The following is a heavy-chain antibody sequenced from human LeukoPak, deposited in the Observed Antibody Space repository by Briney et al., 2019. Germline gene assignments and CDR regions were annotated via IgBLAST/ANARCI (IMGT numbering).Heavy chain of an antibody. Sequence: GGSLRLSCAASGFTFSTYSMNWVRHAPGKGLEWVSSISSSSGYIYYADSVKGRFTISRDNAKNSLYLQMNSLRAEDTAVYYCAGGSLLWGAFDIWGQGTLGTVSS. CDR3: AGGSLLWGAFDI. D-gene: IGHD2-2*01. J-gene: IGHJ3*02. CDR2: ISSSSGYI. V-gene: IGHV3-21*01. CDR1: GFTFSTYS.